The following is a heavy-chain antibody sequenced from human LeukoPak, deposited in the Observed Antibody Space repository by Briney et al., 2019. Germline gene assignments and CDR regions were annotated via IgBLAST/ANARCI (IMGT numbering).Heavy chain of an antibody. D-gene: IGHD3-3*01. CDR1: GYTFTSYG. J-gene: IGHJ5*02. CDR3: ARDSELPDFWSGYYRSHNWFDP. Sequence: GASVKVSCKASGYTFTSYGISWVRQAPGQGLEWMGWISAYNGNPNYAQKLQGRVTMTTDTSTSTAYMELRSLRSDDTAVYYCARDSELPDFWSGYYRSHNWFDPWGQGTLVTVSS. V-gene: IGHV1-18*01. CDR2: ISAYNGNP.